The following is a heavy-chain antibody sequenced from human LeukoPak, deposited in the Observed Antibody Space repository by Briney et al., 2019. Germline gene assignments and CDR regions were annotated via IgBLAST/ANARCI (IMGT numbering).Heavy chain of an antibody. CDR2: INPDSGGT. V-gene: IGHV1-2*06. Sequence: ASVKVSCKASGYTFTGYYIHWVRQAPGQGLEWMGRINPDSGGTNFAQKFQGRVTMTRDTSISTAHMELSRLRSEDTAVYYCATASDYSNYGSFDYWGQGTLVTVSS. D-gene: IGHD4-11*01. J-gene: IGHJ4*02. CDR3: ATASDYSNYGSFDY. CDR1: GYTFTGYY.